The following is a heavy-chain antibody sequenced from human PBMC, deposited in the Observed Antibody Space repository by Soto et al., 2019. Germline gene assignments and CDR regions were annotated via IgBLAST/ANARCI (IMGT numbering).Heavy chain of an antibody. D-gene: IGHD3-10*01. J-gene: IGHJ6*02. Sequence: SVKVSCKASGGTFSSYAISWVRQAPGQGLEWMGGIIPIFGTANYAQKFQGRVTITADESTSTAYMELSSLRSEDTAVYYCARRSDYYGSGTQQYYYGMDVWGQGTTVTVSS. CDR3: ARRSDYYGSGTQQYYYGMDV. CDR1: GGTFSSYA. CDR2: IIPIFGTA. V-gene: IGHV1-69*13.